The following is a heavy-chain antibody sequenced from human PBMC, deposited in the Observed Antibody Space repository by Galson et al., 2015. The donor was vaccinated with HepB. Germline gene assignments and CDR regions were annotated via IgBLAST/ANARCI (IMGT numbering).Heavy chain of an antibody. CDR2: IKQDGREK. D-gene: IGHD1-26*01. CDR1: GFNSSIFW. CDR3: ARSSGGYFGS. Sequence: SLRLSCAGSGFNSSIFWMSWVRQAPGKGLEWVANIKQDGREKYYVGPVKGRFTISRDNAGNSLYLQMNSLRGEDTALYYCARSSGGYFGSWGQGILVTVSS. J-gene: IGHJ4*02. V-gene: IGHV3-7*01.